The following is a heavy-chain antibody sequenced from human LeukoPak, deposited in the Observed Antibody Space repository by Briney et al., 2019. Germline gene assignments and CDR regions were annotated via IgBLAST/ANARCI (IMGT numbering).Heavy chain of an antibody. J-gene: IGHJ4*02. CDR3: ARWIQLWLGD. Sequence: GASVKVSCKASGGTFSSYAISWVRQAPGQGLEWMGGIIPIFGTANYAQKFQGRVTITADESTSTAYMELSSLRSEDTAVYYCARWIQLWLGDWGQGTLVTVPS. D-gene: IGHD5-18*01. V-gene: IGHV1-69*13. CDR1: GGTFSSYA. CDR2: IIPIFGTA.